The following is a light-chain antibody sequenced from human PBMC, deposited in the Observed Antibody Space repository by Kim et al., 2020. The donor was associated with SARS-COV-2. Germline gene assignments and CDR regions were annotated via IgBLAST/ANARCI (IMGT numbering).Light chain of an antibody. CDR1: SGYSNYK. CDR3: GADHGSGSNFVVV. Sequence: QPVLTQPPSASASLGASVTLTCTLSSGYSNYKVDWYQQGPGKGPRFVMRVGTGGIVGSKGDGIPDRFSVLGSGLNRYLTIKNIQEEDESDYYCGADHGSGSNFVVVFGGGTQLTVL. CDR2: VGTGGIVG. J-gene: IGLJ2*01. V-gene: IGLV9-49*01.